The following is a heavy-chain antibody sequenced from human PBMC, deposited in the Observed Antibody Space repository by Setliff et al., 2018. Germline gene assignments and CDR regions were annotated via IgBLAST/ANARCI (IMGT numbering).Heavy chain of an antibody. CDR2: IYTSGST. J-gene: IGHJ5*02. D-gene: IGHD3-3*01. V-gene: IGHV4-61*09. CDR3: ARYSNDFWSGYYYFATSRYNWFDP. Sequence: SETLSLTCTVSGGSISSGSYYWSWIRQPAGKGLEWIGHIYTSGSTNYNPSLKSRVTISVDTSKNQFSLKLSSVTAADTAVYYCARYSNDFWSGYYYFATSRYNWFDPWGQGTLVTVSS. CDR1: GGSISSGSYY.